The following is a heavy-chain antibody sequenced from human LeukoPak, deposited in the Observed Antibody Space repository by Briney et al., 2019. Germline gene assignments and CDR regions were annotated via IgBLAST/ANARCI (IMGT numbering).Heavy chain of an antibody. CDR2: IRSKANNYAT. CDR3: AKPGGGNYFTHNYFHP. Sequence: GGPLRLSCVVSGFTFSGSAVHWVRQASGKGLEWVGRIRSKANNYATAYAASVKGRFTISRDDSKNTAYLQMNSLRADDTAVYYCAKPGGGNYFTHNYFHPWGQGTLVAVSS. CDR1: GFTFSGSA. D-gene: IGHD1-26*01. V-gene: IGHV3-73*01. J-gene: IGHJ5*02.